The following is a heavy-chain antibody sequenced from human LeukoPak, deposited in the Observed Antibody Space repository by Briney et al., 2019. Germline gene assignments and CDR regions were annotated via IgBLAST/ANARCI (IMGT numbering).Heavy chain of an antibody. CDR3: ARDQSSYGMDV. Sequence: GGSLRLSCAASGFTFSRSGMHWVRQAPGKGLEWVSVIWYDGSHEDYADSVKGRFTISRDNSRNTLFMQMNSLRAEDTAVYYCARDQSSYGMDVWGQGTTVTVSS. J-gene: IGHJ6*02. D-gene: IGHD3-16*02. CDR2: IWYDGSHE. V-gene: IGHV3-33*01. CDR1: GFTFSRSG.